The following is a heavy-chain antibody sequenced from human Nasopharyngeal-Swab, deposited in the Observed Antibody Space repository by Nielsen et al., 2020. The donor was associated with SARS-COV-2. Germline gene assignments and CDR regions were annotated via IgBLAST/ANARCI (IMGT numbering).Heavy chain of an antibody. CDR1: GYTFTSYD. J-gene: IGHJ6*02. D-gene: IGHD6-13*01. V-gene: IGHV1-8*01. CDR3: ARAGIAAAGFGMDV. CDR2: MNPNSGNT. Sequence: ASVKVSCKASGYTFTSYDFNWVRQATGQGLEWMGWMNPNSGNTGYAQKFQGRVTMTRNTSISTAYMELSSLRSEDTAVYYCARAGIAAAGFGMDVWGQGTTVTVSS.